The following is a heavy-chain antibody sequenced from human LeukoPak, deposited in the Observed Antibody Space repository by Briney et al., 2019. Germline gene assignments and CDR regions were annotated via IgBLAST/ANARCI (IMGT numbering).Heavy chain of an antibody. J-gene: IGHJ4*02. CDR3: ARERKGGYYFDY. V-gene: IGHV3-30*03. CDR1: GFTFSSYG. CDR2: ISYDGSNK. D-gene: IGHD3-16*01. Sequence: GGSLRLSCAASGFTFSSYGMHWVRQAPGKGLEWVAVISYDGSNKYYADSVKGRFTISRDNAKNSLYLQMNSLRAEDTAVYYCARERKGGYYFDYWGQGTLVTVSS.